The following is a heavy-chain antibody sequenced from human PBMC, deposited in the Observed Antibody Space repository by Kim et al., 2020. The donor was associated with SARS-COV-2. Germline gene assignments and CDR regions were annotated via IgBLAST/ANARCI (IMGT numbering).Heavy chain of an antibody. V-gene: IGHV3-48*02. Sequence: ADSVKGRVTISRDNAKNSLYLQMNSLRDEDTAVYYCARGRCGGDCYSVDYWGQGTLVTVSS. D-gene: IGHD2-21*02. CDR3: ARGRCGGDCYSVDY. J-gene: IGHJ4*02.